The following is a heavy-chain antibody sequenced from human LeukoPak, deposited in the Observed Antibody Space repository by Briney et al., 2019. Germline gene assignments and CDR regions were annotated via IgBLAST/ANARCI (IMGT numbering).Heavy chain of an antibody. V-gene: IGHV4-39*01. Sequence: SETLSLTCTVSGGSISSSSYYWGWIRQPPGTGLEWIGSIYYSGSTFYNPSLKSRVTISVDTSKKQFSLKLTSVTAADTAVYYCARHSAVTTFPLDPWGQGALVTVSS. CDR3: ARHSAVTTFPLDP. CDR2: IYYSGST. D-gene: IGHD4-11*01. J-gene: IGHJ5*02. CDR1: GGSISSSSYY.